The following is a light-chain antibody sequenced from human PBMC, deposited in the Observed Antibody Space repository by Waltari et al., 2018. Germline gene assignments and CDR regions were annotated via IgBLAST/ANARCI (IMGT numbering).Light chain of an antibody. CDR3: ETGGHGTWV. CDR1: SGPSGNV. Sequence: QLVVTQSPSVSAALGASVKLTCPLTSGPSGNVIAWLPQHPEKGPRYLMKVNSDGSHSKGDEIPDRFSGSSSGAERYLTISNVQSDDEADYYCETGGHGTWVFGGGTRLTVL. J-gene: IGLJ3*02. CDR2: VNSDGSH. V-gene: IGLV4-69*01.